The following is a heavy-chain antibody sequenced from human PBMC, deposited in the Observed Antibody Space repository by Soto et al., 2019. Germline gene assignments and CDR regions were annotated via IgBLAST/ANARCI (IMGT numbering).Heavy chain of an antibody. CDR1: GFTFSNAW. V-gene: IGHV3-15*01. D-gene: IGHD3-3*01. CDR2: IKSKTDGGTT. J-gene: IGHJ5*02. CDR3: TTASRITIFGVVIMEGYPP. Sequence: EVQLVESGGGLVKPGGSLRLSCAASGFTFSNAWMSWVRQAPGKGLEWVGRIKSKTDGGTTDYAAPVKGRFTISRDDSKNTLYLQMNSLKTEDTAVYYCTTASRITIFGVVIMEGYPPWGQGTLVTVSS.